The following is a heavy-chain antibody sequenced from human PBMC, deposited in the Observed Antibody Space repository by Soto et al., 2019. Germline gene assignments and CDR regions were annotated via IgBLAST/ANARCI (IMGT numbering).Heavy chain of an antibody. J-gene: IGHJ4*02. D-gene: IGHD1-26*01. CDR3: ARDWGGGSYAY. CDR2: SSRSGSTI. CDR1: GFTFSDYY. V-gene: IGHV3-11*01. Sequence: QVQLVESGGGLVKPGGSLRLSCAASGFTFSDYYMSWIRQAPGKGLEWVSYSSRSGSTIYYAGSVKGRFTISRDNAKNSLYLQMHSRRAEDPAVYYCARDWGGGSYAYWGQGTLVTVSS.